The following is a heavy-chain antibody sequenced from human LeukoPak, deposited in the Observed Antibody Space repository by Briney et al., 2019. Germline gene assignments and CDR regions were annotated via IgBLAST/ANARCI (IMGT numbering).Heavy chain of an antibody. V-gene: IGHV3-23*01. CDR1: GFIFSNYA. CDR3: AKGSMLKYSWLAVAGREGLYYFDY. D-gene: IGHD6-19*01. CDR2: ISGSGGST. Sequence: GGSLRLSCAASGFIFSNYAMSWVRQAPGKGLEWVSAISGSGGSTYYADSVKGRFTISRDNSKNTLYLQMNSLRAEDTAVYYCAKGSMLKYSWLAVAGREGLYYFDYWGQGTLVTVSS. J-gene: IGHJ4*02.